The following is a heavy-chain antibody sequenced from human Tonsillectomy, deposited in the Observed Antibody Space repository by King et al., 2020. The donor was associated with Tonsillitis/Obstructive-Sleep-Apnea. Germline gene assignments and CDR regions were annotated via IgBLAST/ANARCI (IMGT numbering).Heavy chain of an antibody. CDR2: ISGYNGKI. CDR3: ARDVYDSTDTFDI. Sequence: VQLVESGGEVKQPGASVKVSCKASDYTFTSYGISWVRQAPGQGLEWMGWISGYNGKIYYAQKFQGRVTMNTDTSTSTAYMELRSLRSDDTAVYYCARDVYDSTDTFDIWGQGTMVTVSS. D-gene: IGHD3-22*01. CDR1: DYTFTSYG. V-gene: IGHV1-18*01. J-gene: IGHJ3*02.